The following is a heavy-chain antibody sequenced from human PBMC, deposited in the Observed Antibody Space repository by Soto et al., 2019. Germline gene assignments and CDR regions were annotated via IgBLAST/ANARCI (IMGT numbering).Heavy chain of an antibody. Sequence: EVQLLESGGGLVQPGGSLRLSCAASGFTFSSYAMSWVRQAPGKGLEWVSAISGSGGSTYYADSVKGRFTISRDNSKNTLYLQMNSPRAEDTAVYYCAKDLGGDIVVVVAAPYGMDVWGQGTTVTVSS. CDR2: ISGSGGST. J-gene: IGHJ6*02. V-gene: IGHV3-23*01. CDR3: AKDLGGDIVVVVAAPYGMDV. CDR1: GFTFSSYA. D-gene: IGHD2-15*01.